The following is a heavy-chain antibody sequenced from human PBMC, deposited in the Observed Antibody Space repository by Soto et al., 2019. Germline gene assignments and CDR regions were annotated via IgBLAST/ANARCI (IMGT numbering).Heavy chain of an antibody. D-gene: IGHD2-2*01. V-gene: IGHV4-31*03. Sequence: SETLSLTCTVSGGSISSGGYYWSWIRQHPGKGLEWIGYIYYSGSTYYNPSLKSRVTISVDTSKNQFSLKLSSVTAADTAVYYCARELPSDCSSTSCYGGGFDYWGQGTLVTVSS. CDR3: ARELPSDCSSTSCYGGGFDY. J-gene: IGHJ4*02. CDR1: GGSISSGGYY. CDR2: IYYSGST.